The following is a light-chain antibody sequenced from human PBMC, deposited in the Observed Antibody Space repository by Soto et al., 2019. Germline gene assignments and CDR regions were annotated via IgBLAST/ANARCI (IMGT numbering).Light chain of an antibody. V-gene: IGKV3-20*01. Sequence: EVVLTQSHGTLTLSPVAIAALSCGASQSVTSKLAWYQQKPGQAPRLLISGASSRATGIPDRFSGSGSGTDFTLTISRLEPDDFALYFCQQYGGTPITFGLGTRLEIK. CDR2: GAS. CDR3: QQYGGTPIT. CDR1: QSVTSK. J-gene: IGKJ5*01.